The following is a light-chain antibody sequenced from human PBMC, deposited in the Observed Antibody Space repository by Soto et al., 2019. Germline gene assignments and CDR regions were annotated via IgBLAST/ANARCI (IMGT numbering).Light chain of an antibody. CDR3: QRYNSNSRT. V-gene: IGKV1-5*01. CDR1: QNVDHW. CDR2: DAS. Sequence: DIQMTQSPSTLSASVGDRVTITCRASQNVDHWVAWYQQKPGKAPKFLIYDASNLESGVPSRFSVRGSGTEFTLTISSLQPDYFASYYCQRYNSNSRTFGQGTRV. J-gene: IGKJ1*01.